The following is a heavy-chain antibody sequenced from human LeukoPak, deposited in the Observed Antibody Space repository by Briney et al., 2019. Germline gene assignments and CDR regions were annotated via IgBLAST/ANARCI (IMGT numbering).Heavy chain of an antibody. CDR1: GVTVSNNF. CDR3: ARDPPAVAINTYG. V-gene: IGHV3-66*01. CDR2: IYSGGDT. D-gene: IGHD5-24*01. J-gene: IGHJ4*02. Sequence: PGGSLRLSCAASGVTVSNNFMLWVRQAPGKGLEWVSLIYSGGDTHYADSVKGRFTISRDNSKNTLYLQMNNLRAEDTAVYYCARDPPAVAINTYGGGQGTLVTVSS.